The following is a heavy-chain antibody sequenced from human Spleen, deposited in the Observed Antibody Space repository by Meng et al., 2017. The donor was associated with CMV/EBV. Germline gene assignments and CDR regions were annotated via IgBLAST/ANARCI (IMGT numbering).Heavy chain of an antibody. V-gene: IGHV4-39*01. CDR2: IYYSGST. J-gene: IGHJ4*02. D-gene: IGHD3-3*01. CDR3: ARQGVLRFLEWLPTPPDY. CDR1: SSSSYY. Sequence: SSSSYYWGWIRQPQGKGLEWIGSIYYSGSTYYSSSLKSRVTISVDTSKNQFSLKLSSVTAADTAVYYCARQGVLRFLEWLPTPPDYWGQGTLVTVSS.